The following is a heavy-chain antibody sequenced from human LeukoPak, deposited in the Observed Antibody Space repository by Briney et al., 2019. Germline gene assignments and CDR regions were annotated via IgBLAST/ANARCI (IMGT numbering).Heavy chain of an antibody. J-gene: IGHJ5*02. CDR3: AREDNGDYPNWFDP. V-gene: IGHV1-18*01. CDR2: ISAYNGNT. D-gene: IGHD4-17*01. Sequence: GASVKVSCKASGYTFTSYGISWVRQAPGQGLEWMGWISAYNGNTNYAQKLQGRVTMTTDTSTSTAYMELRSLRSDDTAVYYCAREDNGDYPNWFDPWGQGTLVTVSS. CDR1: GYTFTSYG.